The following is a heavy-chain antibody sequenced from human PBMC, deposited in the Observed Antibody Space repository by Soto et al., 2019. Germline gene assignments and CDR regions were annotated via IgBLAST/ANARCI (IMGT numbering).Heavy chain of an antibody. D-gene: IGHD3-10*01. J-gene: IGHJ5*02. Sequence: LSLTCTVSGGSISSYYWSWIRQPPGKGLEWIGYIYYSGSTNYNPSLKSRVTISVDTSKNQFSLKLSSVTAADTAVYYCARGGVGGWFDPWGQGTLVTVSS. CDR1: GGSISSYY. V-gene: IGHV4-59*01. CDR2: IYYSGST. CDR3: ARGGVGGWFDP.